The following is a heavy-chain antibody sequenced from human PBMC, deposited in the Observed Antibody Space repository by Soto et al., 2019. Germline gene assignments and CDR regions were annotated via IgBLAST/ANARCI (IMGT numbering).Heavy chain of an antibody. D-gene: IGHD3-22*01. Sequence: EVQLVKSGGGLVKPGGSLRLSCAASGFTFSSYSMNWVRQAPGKGLEWVSSISSSSSYIYYADSVKGRFTISRDNAKNSLYLQMNSLRAEDTAVYYCARGYDSSGYLFDYWGQGTLVTVSS. V-gene: IGHV3-21*01. J-gene: IGHJ4*02. CDR3: ARGYDSSGYLFDY. CDR1: GFTFSSYS. CDR2: ISSSSSYI.